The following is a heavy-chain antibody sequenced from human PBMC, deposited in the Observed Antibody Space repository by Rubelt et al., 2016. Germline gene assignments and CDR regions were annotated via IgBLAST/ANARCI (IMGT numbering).Heavy chain of an antibody. CDR2: ISPNTGVA. J-gene: IGHJ5*02. CDR1: GHTLTGFV. V-gene: IGHV1-2*06. CDR3: AGDSGGAARTSPVVRFDP. D-gene: IGHD3-10*01. Sequence: QVQLVQSGADVKKPGASVKVSCKASGHTLTGFVITWVRQAPGQGLEWVGRISPNTGVANYADKCQGRVTMSTEPSTATAYVAPGGRTAEDTALYCGAGDSGGAARTSPVVRFDPCGLGTLGTVSS.